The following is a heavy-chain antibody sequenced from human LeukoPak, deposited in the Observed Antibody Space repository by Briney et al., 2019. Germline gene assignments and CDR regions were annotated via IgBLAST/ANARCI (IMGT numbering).Heavy chain of an antibody. Sequence: SGGSLRLSCAASGFTFSDYYISWIRQAPGKGLEWVSYISSSGTTIYYADSVRGRFTISRDNAKNSLYLQMISLRAEDTAVYYCARGPITMSRMDGWGQGTTVTVSS. CDR1: GFTFSDYY. D-gene: IGHD3-10*02. V-gene: IGHV3-11*04. CDR3: ARGPITMSRMDG. J-gene: IGHJ6*02. CDR2: ISSSGTTI.